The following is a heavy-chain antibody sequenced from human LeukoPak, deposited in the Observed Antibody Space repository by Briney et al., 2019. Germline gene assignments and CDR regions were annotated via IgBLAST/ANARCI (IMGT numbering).Heavy chain of an antibody. CDR1: GFTFSSYA. D-gene: IGHD4-17*01. CDR3: ARPNVMTRVLGAFGI. CDR2: ISNSGAGT. J-gene: IGHJ3*02. Sequence: PGGSLRLSCAASGFTFSSYAMNWVRQAPGKGLEWVSAISNSGAGTYYADSVKGRFTISRDNSKNTLYLQMNSLRAEDTAEYYCARPNVMTRVLGAFGIWGQGTMVTVSS. V-gene: IGHV3-23*01.